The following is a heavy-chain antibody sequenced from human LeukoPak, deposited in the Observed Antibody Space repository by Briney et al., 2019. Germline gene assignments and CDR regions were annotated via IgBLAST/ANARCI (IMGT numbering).Heavy chain of an antibody. CDR2: IYGADGT. D-gene: IGHD1-26*01. CDR1: GFSVSSKY. CDR3: ARDGLLGATNPFDN. V-gene: IGHV3-66*01. J-gene: IGHJ4*02. Sequence: GGSLRLSCAASGFSVSSKYTSWVRQAPGKGLEWVSVIYGADGTYYADSVKGRFSISRDKSKNTLYLQMNNLRPEDTAVYYCARDGLLGATNPFDNWGQGTLVTVSS.